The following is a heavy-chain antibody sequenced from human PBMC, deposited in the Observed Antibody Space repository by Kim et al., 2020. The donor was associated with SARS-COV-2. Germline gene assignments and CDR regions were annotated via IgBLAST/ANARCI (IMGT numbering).Heavy chain of an antibody. J-gene: IGHJ3*02. Sequence: YADSGKGRFTISRDNSKNTLYLQMNSLRAEDTAVYYCARQRPVWDDAFDIWGQGTMVTVSS. V-gene: IGHV3-53*01. D-gene: IGHD1-26*01. CDR3: ARQRPVWDDAFDI.